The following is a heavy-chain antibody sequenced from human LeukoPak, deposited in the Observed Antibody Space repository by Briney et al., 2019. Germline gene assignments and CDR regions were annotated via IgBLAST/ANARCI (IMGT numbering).Heavy chain of an antibody. CDR1: TFTFSSDS. J-gene: IGHJ4*02. CDR2: ISSSSDYI. D-gene: IGHD6-13*01. Sequence: GGSLRLSCAASTFTFSSDSMNWVRQAPGKGLEWVSSISSSSDYIYYADSVKGRFTIFRDNAKNSLYLQMNSLRVEDSAVYYCARDSGSSWREGLNYWGQGTLVTASS. CDR3: ARDSGSSWREGLNY. V-gene: IGHV3-21*01.